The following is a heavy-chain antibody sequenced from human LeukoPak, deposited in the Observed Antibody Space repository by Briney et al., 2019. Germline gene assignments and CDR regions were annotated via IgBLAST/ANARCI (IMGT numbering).Heavy chain of an antibody. V-gene: IGHV3-30*18. CDR1: GFTFSSYG. J-gene: IGHJ4*02. CDR3: AKTRGYSYGHLDY. CDR2: ISYDGSNK. D-gene: IGHD5-18*01. Sequence: PGRSLRPSCAASGFTFSSYGMHWVRQAPGKGLEWVAVISYDGSNKYYADSVKGRFTISRDNSKNTLYLQMNSLRAEDTAVYYCAKTRGYSYGHLDYWGQGTLVTVSS.